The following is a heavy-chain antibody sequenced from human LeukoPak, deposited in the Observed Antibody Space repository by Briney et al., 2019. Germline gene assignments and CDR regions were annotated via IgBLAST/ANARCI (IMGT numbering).Heavy chain of an antibody. Sequence: SGPTLVKPTQTLTLTCTFSGFSLSTSGVGVGWIRQPPGRALEWLALIYWDDDKRYSPSLKSRLTITKDTSKNQVVLTMTNMDPVDTATYYCAHSIRPLYGGYEPTLFDYWGQGTLVTVSS. V-gene: IGHV2-5*02. CDR2: IYWDDDK. D-gene: IGHD5-12*01. J-gene: IGHJ4*02. CDR3: AHSIRPLYGGYEPTLFDY. CDR1: GFSLSTSGVG.